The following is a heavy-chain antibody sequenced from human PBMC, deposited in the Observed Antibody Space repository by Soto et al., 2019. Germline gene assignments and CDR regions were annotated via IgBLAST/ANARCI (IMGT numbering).Heavy chain of an antibody. D-gene: IGHD3-22*01. V-gene: IGHV5-51*01. CDR3: ARQNDSSGYYPTDY. CDR1: GYSFTSYW. Sequence: PGESLKISCKGSGYSFTSYWIGWVRQMPGKGLEWMGIIYPGDYDTRYGPSFQGKVTISADKSISTAYLQWSSLKASDTAMYYCARQNDSSGYYPTDYWGQGTLVTVSS. CDR2: IYPGDYDT. J-gene: IGHJ4*02.